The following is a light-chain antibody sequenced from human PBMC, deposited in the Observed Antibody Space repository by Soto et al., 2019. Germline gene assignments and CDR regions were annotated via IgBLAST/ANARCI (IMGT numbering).Light chain of an antibody. V-gene: IGKV1-5*01. CDR2: DAS. J-gene: IGKJ1*01. CDR3: LQDYSDTWT. CDR1: QSVXRF. Sequence: DIQLTQCPSTLSASVGDSVTIACRASQSVXRFFAWYQRQPGKAPKILXYDASTWERGGPSRLSGTGSGTEFTLPISSLQPEDFATYYCLQDYSDTWTFGQGTKVDIK.